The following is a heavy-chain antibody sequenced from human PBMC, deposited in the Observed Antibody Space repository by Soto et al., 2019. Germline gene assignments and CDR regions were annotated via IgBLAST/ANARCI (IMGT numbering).Heavy chain of an antibody. Sequence: SETLSLTCAVFGVSISSGNWWTWVRQTPQRGLEYIGEIFHDGTANYYPSFERRVAISVDTSKNQFSLKLTSVTAAETAIYFCARVVYETRLNYGYFDFWGQGARVT. V-gene: IGHV4-4*02. D-gene: IGHD3-16*01. CDR1: GVSISSGNW. CDR3: ARVVYETRLNYGYFDF. J-gene: IGHJ4*02. CDR2: IFHDGTA.